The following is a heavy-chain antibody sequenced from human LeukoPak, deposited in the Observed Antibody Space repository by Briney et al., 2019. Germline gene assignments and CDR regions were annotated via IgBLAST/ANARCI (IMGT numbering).Heavy chain of an antibody. V-gene: IGHV3-23*01. CDR2: ISASGDRT. CDR3: ASNWNCDY. Sequence: PGGSLRLSCAASGFTFSSYAMTWVRQAPGKGLEWVSLISASGDRTYYAESVKGRFTISRDNSKNTLYLQMSSLRAEDTAIYYCASNWNCDYWGQGTLVTVSS. D-gene: IGHD1-1*01. J-gene: IGHJ4*02. CDR1: GFTFSSYA.